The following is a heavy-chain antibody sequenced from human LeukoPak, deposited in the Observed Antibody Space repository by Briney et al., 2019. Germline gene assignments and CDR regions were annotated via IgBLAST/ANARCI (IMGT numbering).Heavy chain of an antibody. CDR1: GGSIGSSSYY. D-gene: IGHD3-22*01. J-gene: IGHJ3*02. Sequence: SETLSLTCTVSGGSIGSSSYYWGWIRQPPGKGLEWIGYIYYSGSTNYNPSLKSRVTISVDTSKNQFSLKLSSVTAADTAVYYCARDTTYYYDSSGCDIWGQGTMVTVSS. V-gene: IGHV4-61*01. CDR3: ARDTTYYYDSSGCDI. CDR2: IYYSGST.